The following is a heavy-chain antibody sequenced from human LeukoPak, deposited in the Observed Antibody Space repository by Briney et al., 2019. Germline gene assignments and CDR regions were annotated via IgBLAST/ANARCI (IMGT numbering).Heavy chain of an antibody. CDR2: LSGSGGST. V-gene: IGHV3-23*01. Sequence: QPGGSLRLSCAASGFTFSSYAMSWFRQAPGKGLEWVSALSGSGGSTYYADSVKGRFTIPRDNSKTTLSLQMKSLRAEDTAVYDCPRDTLMVHGEDNFDYWGQGTLVTVSS. CDR1: GFTFSSYA. J-gene: IGHJ4*02. D-gene: IGHD3-10*01. CDR3: PRDTLMVHGEDNFDY.